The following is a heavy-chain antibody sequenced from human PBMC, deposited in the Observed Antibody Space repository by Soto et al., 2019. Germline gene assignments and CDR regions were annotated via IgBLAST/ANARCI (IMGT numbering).Heavy chain of an antibody. CDR1: GGSISSGGYY. J-gene: IGHJ4*02. CDR3: ATQELELLYFDY. D-gene: IGHD1-7*01. V-gene: IGHV4-31*03. CDR2: IYYSGST. Sequence: SETLSLTCTVSGGSISSGGYYWSWIRQHPGKGLEWIGYIYYSGSTYYNPSLKSRVTISVDTSKNQFSLKLSSVTAADTAVSYCATQELELLYFDYWGQGTLVTVYS.